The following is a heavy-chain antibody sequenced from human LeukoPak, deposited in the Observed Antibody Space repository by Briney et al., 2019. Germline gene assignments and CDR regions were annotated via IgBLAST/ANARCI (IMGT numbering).Heavy chain of an antibody. D-gene: IGHD5-12*01. J-gene: IGHJ4*02. CDR3: ARDPRGYSGYDRFDY. V-gene: IGHV1-2*02. CDR2: INPNSGGT. CDR1: GYTFTGYY. Sequence: ASVKVSCKASGYTFTGYYMHWVRQAPGQGLEWMGWINPNSGGTNYAQKFQGRVTMTRDTSISTAYMELSRLRSDDTAVYYCARDPRGYSGYDRFDYWGQGTLVTVS.